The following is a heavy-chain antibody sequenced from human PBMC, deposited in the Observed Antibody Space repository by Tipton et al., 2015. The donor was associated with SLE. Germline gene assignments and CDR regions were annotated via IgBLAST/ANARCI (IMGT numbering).Heavy chain of an antibody. CDR1: GFTFSDYY. V-gene: IGHV3-11*01. D-gene: IGHD3-16*01. J-gene: IGHJ4*02. CDR3: AKASTIGGEFDY. CDR2: ISSSGSTI. Sequence: LSLTCAASGFTFSDYYMSWIRQAPGKGLEWVSYISSSGSTIYYADSVKGRFTISRDNAKNSLYLQMNSLRAEDTAVYYCAKASTIGGEFDYWGQGTLVTVSS.